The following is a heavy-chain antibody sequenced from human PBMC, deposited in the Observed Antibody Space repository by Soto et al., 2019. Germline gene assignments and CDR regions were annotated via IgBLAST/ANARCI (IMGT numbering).Heavy chain of an antibody. CDR1: GAPITTTKW. V-gene: IGHV4-4*02. Sequence: QAQLQESGPGLVKPSETLSLTCTVSGAPITTTKWWAWVRLPPGNGLEWIGELSRGDERSSNPSLEGRFTVSLDKPTTHFSLKLTSVTAADTAIYYCATQPISYTWGVWGRGTSVTVSS. CDR3: ATQPISYTWGV. J-gene: IGHJ6*02. CDR2: LSRGDER. D-gene: IGHD3-16*01.